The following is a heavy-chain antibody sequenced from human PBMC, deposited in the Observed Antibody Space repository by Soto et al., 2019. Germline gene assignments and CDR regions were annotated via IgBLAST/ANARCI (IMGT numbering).Heavy chain of an antibody. Sequence: PSETLSLTCAVSGGSISSSNWWSWVRQPPGKGLEWIGEIYHSGSTNYNPSLKSRVTISVDKSKNQFSLKLSSVTAADTAVYYCARESIVVPRAFDIWGQGTMVTVSS. V-gene: IGHV4-4*02. CDR1: GGSISSSNW. J-gene: IGHJ3*02. CDR3: ARESIVVPRAFDI. D-gene: IGHD2-21*01. CDR2: IYHSGST.